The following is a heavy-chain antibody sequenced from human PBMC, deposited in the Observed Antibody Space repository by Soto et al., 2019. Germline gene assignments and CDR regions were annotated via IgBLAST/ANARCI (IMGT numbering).Heavy chain of an antibody. D-gene: IGHD3-3*01. CDR1: GGSISSGGYY. Sequence: PSETLSLTCTVSGGSISSGGYYWSWIRQHPGKGLEWIGYIYYSGSTYYNPSLKSRVTISVDTSKNQFSLKLSSVTAADTAVYYCARVEVVPYTSAINAMDVWGQGTTVTVSS. CDR2: IYYSGST. V-gene: IGHV4-31*03. J-gene: IGHJ6*02. CDR3: ARVEVVPYTSAINAMDV.